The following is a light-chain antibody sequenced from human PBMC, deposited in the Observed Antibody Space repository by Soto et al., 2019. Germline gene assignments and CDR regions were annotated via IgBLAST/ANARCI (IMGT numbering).Light chain of an antibody. J-gene: IGKJ2*01. CDR3: QQYNNWPPYT. CDR2: GAS. V-gene: IGKV3-15*01. CDR1: QSVSSN. Sequence: EIVMTQSPATLSVSPGERATLSCRASQSVSSNLAWYQQKPGQAPRLLIYGASTRATGIPARFSGSGSGTEFTLTIGSLQSEDFAVYYCQQYNNWPPYTVGQGTKVDIK.